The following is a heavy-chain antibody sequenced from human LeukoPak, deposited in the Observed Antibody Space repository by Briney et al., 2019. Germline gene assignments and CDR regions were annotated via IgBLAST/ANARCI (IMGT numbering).Heavy chain of an antibody. D-gene: IGHD1-26*01. J-gene: IGHJ4*02. Sequence: GGSLRLSCAASGFTVSSNYMSWVRQAPGKGLEWVSVINSGGSTYYADSVKGRFTISRDNSKNTLYLQMNSLRAEDTAVYYCARDPGAREVGFDYWGQGTLVTVSS. CDR2: INSGGST. V-gene: IGHV3-53*01. CDR3: ARDPGAREVGFDY. CDR1: GFTVSSNY.